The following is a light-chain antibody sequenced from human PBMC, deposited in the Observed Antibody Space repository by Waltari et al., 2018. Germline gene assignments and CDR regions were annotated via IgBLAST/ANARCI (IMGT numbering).Light chain of an antibody. J-gene: IGLJ2*01. CDR3: QVWDSSTVV. CDR2: RDS. Sequence: QSVLTQPPSASGTPGQRVTISCSGNSSNFGENYVYWYQQLPGTAPKLLIYRDSNRPSGIPERFSGSNSGNTATLTISRAQAGDEADYYCQVWDSSTVVFGGGTKLTVL. CDR1: SSNFGENY. V-gene: IGLV1-47*01.